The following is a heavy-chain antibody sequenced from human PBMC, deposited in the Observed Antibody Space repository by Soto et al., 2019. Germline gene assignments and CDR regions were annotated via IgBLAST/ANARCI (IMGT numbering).Heavy chain of an antibody. J-gene: IGHJ3*02. CDR3: ARGRIYVWGSYRYTPFDAFDI. CDR2: IYYSGST. D-gene: IGHD3-16*02. V-gene: IGHV4-39*01. Sequence: SETLSLTCTASGGSISSSSYYWGWIRQPPGKGLEWIGSIYYSGSTYYNPSLKSRVTISVDTSKNQFSLKLSSVTAADTAVYYCARGRIYVWGSYRYTPFDAFDIWGQGTMVTVSS. CDR1: GGSISSSSYY.